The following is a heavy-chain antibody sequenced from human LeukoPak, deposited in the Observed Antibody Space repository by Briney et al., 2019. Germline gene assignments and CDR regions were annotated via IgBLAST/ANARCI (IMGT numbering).Heavy chain of an antibody. CDR3: AKGRDYGGNLRKIDAFDI. CDR1: GFTFSSYA. D-gene: IGHD4-17*01. V-gene: IGHV3-23*01. Sequence: PGGSLRLSCAASGFTFSSYAMSWVRQAPGKGLEWVSAISGSGGSTYYADSVKGRFTISRDNSKNTLYLQMNSLRAEDTAVYYCAKGRDYGGNLRKIDAFDIWGQGTMITVSS. J-gene: IGHJ3*02. CDR2: ISGSGGST.